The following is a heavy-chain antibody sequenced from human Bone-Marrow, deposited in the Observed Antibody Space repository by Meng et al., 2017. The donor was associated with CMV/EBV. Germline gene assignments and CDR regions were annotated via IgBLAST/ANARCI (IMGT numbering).Heavy chain of an antibody. Sequence: SETLSLTCTVFGGSINSDGYYWSWIRQHPGKDLEWIGYIYYSGSTSYNPSLKSRVTISIDASKNQFSLKLSSVTAADTAVYYCARDRVIAAVNWFDPWGQGILVTVSS. D-gene: IGHD6-6*01. CDR3: ARDRVIAAVNWFDP. J-gene: IGHJ5*02. V-gene: IGHV4-31*03. CDR2: IYYSGST. CDR1: GGSINSDGYY.